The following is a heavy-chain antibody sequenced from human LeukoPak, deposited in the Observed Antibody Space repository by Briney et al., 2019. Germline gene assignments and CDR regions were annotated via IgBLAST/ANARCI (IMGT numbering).Heavy chain of an antibody. CDR1: GYTFTGYY. Sequence: GASVKVSCKASGYTFTGYYMHWVRQAPGQGLEWMGWINPNSGGTNYAQKFQGRVTMTRDTSISTAYMELSRLRSDDTAVYYCARDPQLLGYCSSTSCHKRTYYYYYYYMDVWGKGTTVTISS. V-gene: IGHV1-2*02. CDR3: ARDPQLLGYCSSTSCHKRTYYYYYYYMDV. J-gene: IGHJ6*03. D-gene: IGHD2-2*01. CDR2: INPNSGGT.